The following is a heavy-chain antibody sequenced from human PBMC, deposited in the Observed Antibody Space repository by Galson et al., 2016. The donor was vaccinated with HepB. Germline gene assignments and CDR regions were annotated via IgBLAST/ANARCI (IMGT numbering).Heavy chain of an antibody. D-gene: IGHD1-26*01. J-gene: IGHJ4*02. V-gene: IGHV3-21*01. Sequence: SLRLSCAASGFTFSSYSKNWVRQAPGKGLEWVSSISSSSSYIYYADSVKGRFTISRDNAKNSLYLQMNSLRAEDTAVYYCARGDIVGAIFDYWGQGTLVTVSS. CDR1: GFTFSSYS. CDR2: ISSSSSYI. CDR3: ARGDIVGAIFDY.